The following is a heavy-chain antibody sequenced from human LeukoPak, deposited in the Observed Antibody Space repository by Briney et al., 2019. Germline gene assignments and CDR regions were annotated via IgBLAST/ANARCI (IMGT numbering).Heavy chain of an antibody. D-gene: IGHD2-15*01. CDR2: IKQDGSEK. CDR1: GFTFSSYW. CDR3: ARDRPGYCSDITCYPGFDP. Sequence: GGSLRLSCAASGFTFSSYWMSWVRQAPGKGLEWVANIKQDGSEKYYVDSVKGRFTISRDNAKNSLYLQMNSLRAEDTAIYYCARDRPGYCSDITCYPGFDPWGQGTLVTVFS. V-gene: IGHV3-7*01. J-gene: IGHJ5*02.